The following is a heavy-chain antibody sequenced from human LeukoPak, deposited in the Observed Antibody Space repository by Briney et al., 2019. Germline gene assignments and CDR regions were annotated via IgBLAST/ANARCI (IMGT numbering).Heavy chain of an antibody. CDR1: VFTLSSYW. V-gene: IGHV3-7*01. D-gene: IGHD6-13*01. J-gene: IGHJ5*02. CDR3: AKDSSGSSSRFLIWFDP. CDR2: IKQDGSNK. Sequence: PGGSLRLSCAASVFTLSSYWMSWVRQAPGKGLEWVANIKQDGSNKYYADSVKGRFTISRDNSKNTLYLQMNSLRAEDTAVYYCAKDSSGSSSRFLIWFDPWGQGTLVTVSS.